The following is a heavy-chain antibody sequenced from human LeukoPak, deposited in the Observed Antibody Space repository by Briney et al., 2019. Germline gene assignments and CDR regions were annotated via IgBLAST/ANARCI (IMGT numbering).Heavy chain of an antibody. CDR3: ARARDWDYTFDY. J-gene: IGHJ4*02. V-gene: IGHV4-31*03. CDR1: GGSISSGGYY. CDR2: IYYSGST. Sequence: PSRTLSLTCTVSGGSISSGGYYWSWIRQHPGKGLEWIGYIYYSGSTYYNPSLKSRVTISVDTSKNQFSLKLSSVTAADTAVYYCARARDWDYTFDYWGQGTLVTVSS. D-gene: IGHD1-7*01.